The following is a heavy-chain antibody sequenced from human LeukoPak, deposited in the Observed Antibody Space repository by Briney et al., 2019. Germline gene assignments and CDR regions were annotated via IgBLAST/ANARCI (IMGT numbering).Heavy chain of an antibody. D-gene: IGHD6-6*01. Sequence: GGSLRLSCAASGFTFSSYAMGWVRQAPGKGLEWVSAISGSGGSTYYADPVKGRFTVSRDNSKNTLFLQMNNLRGEDAAVYYCSKGGSVAARRAHFDFWGQGTLVTVSS. CDR3: SKGGSVAARRAHFDF. V-gene: IGHV3-23*01. CDR2: ISGSGGST. CDR1: GFTFSSYA. J-gene: IGHJ4*02.